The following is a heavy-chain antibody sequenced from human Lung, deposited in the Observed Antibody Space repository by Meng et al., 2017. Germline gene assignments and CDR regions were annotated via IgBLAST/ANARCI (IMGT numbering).Heavy chain of an antibody. J-gene: IGHJ4*02. CDR3: ARGGVTTDD. CDR2: ITGDGSST. V-gene: IGHV3-74*01. D-gene: IGHD4-17*01. CDR1: GFTFSTHW. Sequence: VWRVEAGGGLVQPGGSLRLSCAASGFTFSTHWMHWVRQAPGKGLEWVSRITGDGSSTIYADSVQGRFTMSRDNAKNTLSLQMNSLRAEDTAVYYCARGGVTTDDWGQGTLVTVSS.